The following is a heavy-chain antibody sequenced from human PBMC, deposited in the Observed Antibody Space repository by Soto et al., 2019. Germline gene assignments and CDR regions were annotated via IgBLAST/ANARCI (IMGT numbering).Heavy chain of an antibody. CDR3: ARARSDRWFDP. CDR1: GGSISSYY. V-gene: IGHV4-59*01. CDR2: IYYSGST. Sequence: QVQLQESGPGLAKPSETLSLTCTVSGGSISSYYWSWIRQPPGKGLEWIGYIYYSGSTNYNPSLKSRVTISVDTSKNQFSLKLSSVTAADTAVYYCARARSDRWFDPWGQGTLVTVSS. J-gene: IGHJ5*02.